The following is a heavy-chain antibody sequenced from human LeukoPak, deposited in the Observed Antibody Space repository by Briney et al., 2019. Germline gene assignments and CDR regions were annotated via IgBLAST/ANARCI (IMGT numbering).Heavy chain of an antibody. CDR2: ISGSGGST. CDR3: AKITRHYYGMDV. Sequence: GGSLGLSCAASGFTFSSYAMSWVRQAPGKGLEWVSAISGSGGSTYYADSVKGRFTISRDNSKNTLYLQMNSLRAEDAAVYYCAKITRHYYGMDVWGQGTTVTVSS. V-gene: IGHV3-23*01. J-gene: IGHJ6*02. CDR1: GFTFSSYA. D-gene: IGHD3-10*01.